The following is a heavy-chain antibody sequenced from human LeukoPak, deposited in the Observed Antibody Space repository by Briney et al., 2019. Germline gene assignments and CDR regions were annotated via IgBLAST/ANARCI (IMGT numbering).Heavy chain of an antibody. Sequence: SVKVSCKASGGTFSSYAISWVRQAPGQGLEWMGRIIPIFGTANYAQKFQGRVTITTDESTSTAYMELSSLRSEDTAVYYCARDADYGSGSYSSDYWGQGTLVTVSS. CDR3: ARDADYGSGSYSSDY. CDR2: IIPIFGTA. V-gene: IGHV1-69*05. J-gene: IGHJ4*02. CDR1: GGTFSSYA. D-gene: IGHD3-10*01.